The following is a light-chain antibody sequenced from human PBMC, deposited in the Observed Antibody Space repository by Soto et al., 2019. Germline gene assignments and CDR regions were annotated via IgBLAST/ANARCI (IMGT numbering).Light chain of an antibody. Sequence: QSALTQPASVSGSRGQSITISCTGTSSDVGGYNYVSWYQHHPGKAPKVMIYDVSNRPSGVSNRFSGSKSGTTASLTISGLQAEDEADYYCSSYTSATTLVFGTGTKLTVL. V-gene: IGLV2-14*03. CDR3: SSYTSATTLV. CDR1: SSDVGGYNY. J-gene: IGLJ1*01. CDR2: DVS.